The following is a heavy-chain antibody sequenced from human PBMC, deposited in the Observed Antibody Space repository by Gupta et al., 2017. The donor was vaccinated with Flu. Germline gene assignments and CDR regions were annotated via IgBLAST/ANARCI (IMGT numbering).Heavy chain of an antibody. CDR3: ARDSDYGDPEVKYYFDY. Sequence: GSSISSSSSYIYYADSVKGRFTISRDNAKNSLYLQMNSLRAEDTAVYYCARDSDYGDPEVKYYFDYWGQGTLVTVSS. V-gene: IGHV3-21*01. D-gene: IGHD4-17*01. CDR2: ISSSSSYI. J-gene: IGHJ4*02.